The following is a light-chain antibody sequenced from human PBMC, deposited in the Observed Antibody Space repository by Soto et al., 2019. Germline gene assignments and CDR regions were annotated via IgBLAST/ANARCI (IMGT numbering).Light chain of an antibody. V-gene: IGKV1-39*01. J-gene: IGKJ2*01. CDR1: QSISGY. CDR3: QQSYSTPYT. Sequence: DIQMTQSPSSLSASVGDRVTITCRASQSISGYLNWYQQKPGKAPNVLIYAASSLQSGVPSRFSGSGSGTDFTLTISSLQREDFATYYCQQSYSTPYTFGQGTKLEIK. CDR2: AAS.